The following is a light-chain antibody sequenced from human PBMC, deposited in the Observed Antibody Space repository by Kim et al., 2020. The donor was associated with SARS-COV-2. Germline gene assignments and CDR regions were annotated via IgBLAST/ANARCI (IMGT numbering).Light chain of an antibody. J-gene: IGLJ2*01. CDR3: GSRDTNHNVI. Sequence: VALAQTVRSTCQSGSLRSYYATWYQQKPAQAPMRVIYGKNNRPSEIPDRFSGSSSGNTASLTITAAQAEDEADYYCGSRDTNHNVIFGGGTKLTVL. V-gene: IGLV3-19*01. CDR1: SLRSYY. CDR2: GKN.